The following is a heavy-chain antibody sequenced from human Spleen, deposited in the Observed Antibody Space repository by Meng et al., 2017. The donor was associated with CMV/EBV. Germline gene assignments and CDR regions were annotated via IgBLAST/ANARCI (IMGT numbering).Heavy chain of an antibody. D-gene: IGHD6-19*01. CDR1: GFTFTKYG. V-gene: IGHV1-18*01. CDR2: ISGYTGKT. Sequence: ASVKVSCKASGFTFTKYGVGWLRQAPGQGLEWMGWISGYTGKTTYAQKLQGRVTLTTDTSTSTAYMELRSLRFDDTAVYYCARGGEQWGAFDIWGQGTMVTVSS. J-gene: IGHJ3*02. CDR3: ARGGEQWGAFDI.